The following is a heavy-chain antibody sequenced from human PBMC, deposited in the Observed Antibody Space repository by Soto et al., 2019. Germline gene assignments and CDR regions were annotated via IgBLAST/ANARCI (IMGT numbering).Heavy chain of an antibody. Sequence: SEPLSLTCAVSGGSISSGGYSWSWIRQPPGKGLEWIGYIYHSGSTYYNPSLKSRVTISVDTSKNQFSLKLSSVTAADSAVYYCARMWSGYNSHWGQGTLVTVSS. D-gene: IGHD6-25*01. CDR3: ARMWSGYNSH. V-gene: IGHV4-30-2*01. J-gene: IGHJ4*02. CDR1: GGSISSGGYS. CDR2: IYHSGST.